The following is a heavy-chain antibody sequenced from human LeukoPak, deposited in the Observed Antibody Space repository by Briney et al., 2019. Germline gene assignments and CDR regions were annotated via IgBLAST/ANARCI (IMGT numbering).Heavy chain of an antibody. D-gene: IGHD6-13*01. CDR3: ARVARYSSSWYSFSSWGDQRLWFDP. CDR1: GYTFTGYY. V-gene: IGHV1-2*02. J-gene: IGHJ5*02. Sequence: GASVKVSCKASGYTFTGYYMHWMRQAPGQGLEWMGWINPNSGGTNYAQKFQGRVTMNRDTSISTAYMELSRLRSDDTAVYYCARVARYSSSWYSFSSWGDQRLWFDPWGQGTLVTVSS. CDR2: INPNSGGT.